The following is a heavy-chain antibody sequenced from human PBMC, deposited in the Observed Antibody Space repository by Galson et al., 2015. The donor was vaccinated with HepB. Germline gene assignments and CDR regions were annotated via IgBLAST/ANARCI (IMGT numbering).Heavy chain of an antibody. CDR2: INAGNGNT. J-gene: IGHJ4*02. V-gene: IGHV1-3*01. D-gene: IGHD3-10*01. CDR1: GYTFTSYA. CDR3: ATGELFYMAFDY. Sequence: SVKVSCKASGYTFTSYAMHWVRQAPGQRLEWMGWINAGNGNTKYSQKFQGRVTITRDTSASTAYMELSSLRSEDTAVYYCATGELFYMAFDYWGQGTLVTVSS.